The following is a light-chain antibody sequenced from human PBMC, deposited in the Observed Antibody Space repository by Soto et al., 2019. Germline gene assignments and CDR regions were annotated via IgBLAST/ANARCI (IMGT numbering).Light chain of an antibody. CDR1: QDISNY. Sequence: DIQMTQSPSTLSGSVGARVTITCRASQDISNYLAWYQPEPGKAPKLLSYDASTLERGVPSRVSGTGSGTEFTLTISSLQPDEFATYYCQQYYRSSITFGQGTRLENK. CDR3: QQYYRSSIT. V-gene: IGKV1-5*01. J-gene: IGKJ5*01. CDR2: DAS.